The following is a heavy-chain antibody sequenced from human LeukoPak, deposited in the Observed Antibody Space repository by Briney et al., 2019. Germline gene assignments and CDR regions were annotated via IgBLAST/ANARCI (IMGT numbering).Heavy chain of an antibody. J-gene: IGHJ5*02. V-gene: IGHV1-18*01. CDR1: GYTFANFG. D-gene: IGHD2-2*02. Sequence: GASVKVSCKASGYTFANFGITWVRQAPGQGLEWMGWISVYNGNTNYAQNLQGRVTLTTDTSTSTAYMELRSLTSDDTGLYYCARTCSSSSCYIVHWGQRTLVTASS. CDR3: ARTCSSSSCYIVH. CDR2: ISVYNGNT.